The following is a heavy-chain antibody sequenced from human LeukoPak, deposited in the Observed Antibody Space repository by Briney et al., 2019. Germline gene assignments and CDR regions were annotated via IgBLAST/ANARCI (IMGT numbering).Heavy chain of an antibody. J-gene: IGHJ4*02. V-gene: IGHV3-74*01. CDR3: ARDHHDFWSGYPNY. D-gene: IGHD3-3*01. Sequence: GGSLRLSCAASGFTLGRYWMHWFRHAPGTGLVRVARSNSDGKITDYADSVRGRFTTSRDNTENTVYLQMSSLRAEDTGVYYCARDHHDFWSGYPNYWGQGTLVIVSS. CDR1: GFTLGRYW. CDR2: SNSDGKIT.